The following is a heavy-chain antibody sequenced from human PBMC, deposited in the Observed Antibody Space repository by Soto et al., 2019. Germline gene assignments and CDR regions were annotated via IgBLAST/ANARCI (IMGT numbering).Heavy chain of an antibody. V-gene: IGHV3-23*01. CDR1: GFTFSSYA. Sequence: GGSLRLSCAASGFTFSSYAMSWVRQAPGKGLEWVSVISGTDYSTYYADSVKGRFTISRDNSKNPLYLQMTSLRAEDTAVYYCAKFKWYYGSGSYYDYWGQGTLVTVSS. D-gene: IGHD3-10*01. J-gene: IGHJ4*02. CDR2: ISGTDYST. CDR3: AKFKWYYGSGSYYDY.